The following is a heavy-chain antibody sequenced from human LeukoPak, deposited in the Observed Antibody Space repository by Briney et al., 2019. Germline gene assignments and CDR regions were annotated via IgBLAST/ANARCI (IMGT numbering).Heavy chain of an antibody. CDR1: GGSISSSSYY. J-gene: IGHJ4*02. CDR2: IYYSGST. CDR3: AFRGYSYGPLYDFDY. D-gene: IGHD5-18*01. V-gene: IGHV4-39*01. Sequence: SETLSLTCTVSGGSISSSSYYWGWIRQPPGKGLEWIGSIYYSGSTYYNPSLKSRVTISVDTSKNQFSLKLSSVTAADTAAYYCAFRGYSYGPLYDFDYWGQGTLVTVSS.